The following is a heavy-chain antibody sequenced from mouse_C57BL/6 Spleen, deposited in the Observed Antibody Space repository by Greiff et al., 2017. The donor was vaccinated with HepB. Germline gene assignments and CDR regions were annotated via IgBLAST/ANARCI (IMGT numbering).Heavy chain of an antibody. CDR3: ATATGYAMDY. Sequence: VQLQQSGAELARPGASVKLSCKASGYTFTSYGISWVKQRTGQGLEWIGEIYPRSGNTYSNEKFKGKATLTADKSSSTAYMELRSLTSEDSAVYFCATATGYAMDYWGQGTSVTVSS. V-gene: IGHV1-81*01. CDR2: IYPRSGNT. J-gene: IGHJ4*01. D-gene: IGHD1-1*01. CDR1: GYTFTSYG.